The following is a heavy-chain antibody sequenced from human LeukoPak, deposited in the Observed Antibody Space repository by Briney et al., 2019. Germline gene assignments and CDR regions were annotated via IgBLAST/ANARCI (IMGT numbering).Heavy chain of an antibody. V-gene: IGHV1-69*04. J-gene: IGHJ5*02. CDR3: ARAKGDSSSWYQNWFDP. Sequence: GASVKVSCKASGYTFTSYGISWVRQAPGQGLEWMGRIIPILGIANYAQKFQGRVTITADKSTSTAYMELSSLRSEDTAVYYCARAKGDSSSWYQNWFDPWGQGTLVTVSS. CDR1: GYTFTSYG. CDR2: IIPILGIA. D-gene: IGHD6-13*01.